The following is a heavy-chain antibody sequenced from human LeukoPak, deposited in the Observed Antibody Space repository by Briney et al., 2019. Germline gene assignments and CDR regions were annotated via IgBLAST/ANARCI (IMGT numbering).Heavy chain of an antibody. J-gene: IGHJ4*02. V-gene: IGHV3-23*01. CDR3: AEVRSGGIAAGTNY. D-gene: IGHD6-19*01. Sequence: GGSLRLSCAASGFTFSSYAMSWVRQAPAKGLEWVSGISGSDDSTYYADSVKGRFTISRDNSKNTLYLQMNSLRAEDTAVYYCAEVRSGGIAAGTNYWGQGTLVTVSS. CDR2: ISGSDDST. CDR1: GFTFSSYA.